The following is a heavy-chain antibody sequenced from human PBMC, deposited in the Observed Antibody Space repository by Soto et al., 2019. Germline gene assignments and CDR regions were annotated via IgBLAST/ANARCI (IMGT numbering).Heavy chain of an antibody. CDR3: ARVGVAVAGTDYAFDI. CDR2: INAGNGNT. Sequence: ASVQVSCKPSGYTFTSYAMHWVSQAPGQRLEWMGWINAGNGNTKYSQKFQGRVTITRDTSASTAYMELSSLRSEDTAVYYCARVGVAVAGTDYAFDIWGRGTMVTVSS. D-gene: IGHD6-19*01. J-gene: IGHJ3*02. V-gene: IGHV1-3*01. CDR1: GYTFTSYA.